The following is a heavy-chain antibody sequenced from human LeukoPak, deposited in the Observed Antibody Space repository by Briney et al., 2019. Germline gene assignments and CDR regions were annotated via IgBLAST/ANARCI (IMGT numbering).Heavy chain of an antibody. CDR1: GGSPTIYT. V-gene: IGHV4-4*07. J-gene: IGHJ5*02. D-gene: IGHD6-13*01. CDR3: ARGDGVASASGGVDP. CDR2: IYHSGHA. Sequence: SETPSLTPTLSGGSPTIYTWSWPWQPAGKGLERIGRIYHSGHADVTPSLKGRATISADRSKNQFSLELSSVTAADTAVYYCARGDGVASASGGVDPWGQGTLVTVTS.